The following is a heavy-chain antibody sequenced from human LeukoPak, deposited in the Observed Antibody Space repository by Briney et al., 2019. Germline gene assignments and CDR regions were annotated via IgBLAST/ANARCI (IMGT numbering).Heavy chain of an antibody. CDR3: GREEDGGYFDY. Sequence: ASVKVSCKASGYTFTSYYIHWVRQAPGQGLEWMGRINPSGAGTHYAQKSQGRVTVTRDTSTSTVYMELNSLRSDDTAVYYCGREEDGGYFDYWGQGTLVTVSS. CDR1: GYTFTSYY. J-gene: IGHJ4*02. CDR2: INPSGAGT. D-gene: IGHD2-15*01. V-gene: IGHV1-46*03.